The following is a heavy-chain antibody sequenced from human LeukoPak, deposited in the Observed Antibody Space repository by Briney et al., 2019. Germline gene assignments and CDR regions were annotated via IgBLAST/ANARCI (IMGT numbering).Heavy chain of an antibody. CDR2: ISYDGSNK. Sequence: PGGSLRLSCAASGFTFSSYAMHWVRQAPGKGLEWVAVISYDGSNKYYADSVKGRFTISRDNSENTLYLQMNSLRAEDTAVYYCARDTYKKAYGGNPNWGQGTLVTVSS. CDR3: ARDTYKKAYGGNPN. V-gene: IGHV3-30*04. D-gene: IGHD4-23*01. J-gene: IGHJ4*02. CDR1: GFTFSSYA.